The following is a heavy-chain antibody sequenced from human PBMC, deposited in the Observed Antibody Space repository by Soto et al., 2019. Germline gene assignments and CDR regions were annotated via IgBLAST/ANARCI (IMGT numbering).Heavy chain of an antibody. J-gene: IGHJ4*02. CDR3: ARDNQWFGEFLGIDY. V-gene: IGHV1-3*01. Sequence: GASVKVSCKASGYTFTSYAMHWVRQAPGQRLEWMGWINAGNGNTKYSQKFQGRVTITRDTSASTAYMELSSLRSEDTAVYYCARDNQWFGEFLGIDYWGQGTLVTVSS. CDR1: GYTFTSYA. D-gene: IGHD3-10*01. CDR2: INAGNGNT.